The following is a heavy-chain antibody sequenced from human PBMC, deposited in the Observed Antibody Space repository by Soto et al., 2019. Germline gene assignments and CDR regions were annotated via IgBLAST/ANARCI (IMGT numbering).Heavy chain of an antibody. D-gene: IGHD4-17*01. CDR2: IYYSGST. Sequence: ASETLSLTCTVSCGSISSYYWSWIRQPPGKGLEWIGYIYYSGSTNYNPSLKSRVTISVDTSKNQFSLKLSSVTAADTAVYYCARGGDPGVVVFDIGGKGKRVTV. J-gene: IGHJ3*02. V-gene: IGHV4-59*01. CDR3: ARGGDPGVVVFDI. CDR1: CGSISSYY.